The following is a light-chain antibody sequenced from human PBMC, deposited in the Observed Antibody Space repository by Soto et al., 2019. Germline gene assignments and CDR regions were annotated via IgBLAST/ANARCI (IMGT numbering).Light chain of an antibody. CDR2: EGS. V-gene: IGLV2-23*01. CDR3: CSYAGSSTLV. Sequence: QSALTQPASVSGSPGQSITISCTGTSSDVGSYNLVSWYQQHPGKAPKLMIYEGSKRPSGVSNRFSGSKSGNTASLTISGLQAEDEADYYCCSYAGSSTLVFGGWTKRTVL. J-gene: IGLJ3*02. CDR1: SSDVGSYNL.